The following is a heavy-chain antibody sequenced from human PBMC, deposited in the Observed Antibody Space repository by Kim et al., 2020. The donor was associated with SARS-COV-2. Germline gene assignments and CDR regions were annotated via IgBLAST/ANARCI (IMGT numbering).Heavy chain of an antibody. CDR3: AKAPGDGCFLYNWFAP. CDR2: ISSSGGST. Sequence: GGSLRLSCAASGFTFSNYAMSWVRQAPGKGPEWVSAISSSGGSTYYADSVKGQFTISRDNSKNTLYQQMNSLRAEDTAVYYCAKAPGDGCFLYNWFAPWGQGTLLSVSS. V-gene: IGHV3-23*01. D-gene: IGHD2-21*01. CDR1: GFTFSNYA. J-gene: IGHJ5*02.